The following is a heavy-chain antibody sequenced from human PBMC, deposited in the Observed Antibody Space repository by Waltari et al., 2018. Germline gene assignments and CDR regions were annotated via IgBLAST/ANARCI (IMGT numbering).Heavy chain of an antibody. D-gene: IGHD3-10*01. CDR2: VHYPGKT. Sequence: RLQESGPGRMKPSATLSLLCTVSGASISISNHYWGWIRQPPGMGPEWVGSVHYPGKTDTNPALESRVSLSVDTSKNPFSLALTSVTAADTATYFCASSFGGSGSYKFDTWGRGILVSVSS. CDR1: GASISISNHY. J-gene: IGHJ4*02. V-gene: IGHV4-39*02. CDR3: ASSFGGSGSYKFDT.